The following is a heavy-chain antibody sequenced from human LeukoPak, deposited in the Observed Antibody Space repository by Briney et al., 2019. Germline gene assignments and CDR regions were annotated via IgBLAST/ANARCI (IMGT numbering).Heavy chain of an antibody. D-gene: IGHD2-21*01. Sequence: GGSLRLSRAASGFTVNNYMSWVRQAPGKGLEWVANIKRDGGEKYYVDSVKGRFTISRDNAKKSLYLQMNSLRAEDTAVYYCAREGHSGDYFDYWGQGTLVTVSS. CDR1: GFTVNNY. J-gene: IGHJ4*02. CDR2: IKRDGGEK. V-gene: IGHV3-7*05. CDR3: AREGHSGDYFDY.